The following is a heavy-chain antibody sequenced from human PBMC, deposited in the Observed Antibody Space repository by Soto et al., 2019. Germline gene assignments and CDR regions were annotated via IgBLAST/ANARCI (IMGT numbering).Heavy chain of an antibody. D-gene: IGHD3-22*01. V-gene: IGHV2-70*11. CDR3: ARTITGYYYDSSGYYYFDY. CDR1: GFSRSTSGMC. Sequence: SGPTLLNPTQTLTLTCTFSGFSRSTSGMCVSWIRQPPGKALEWLARIDWDDDKYYSTSLKTRLTLSQDTSKNQVVLTMTNMDPVDTATYYCARTITGYYYDSSGYYYFDYWGQGTLVTVSS. CDR2: IDWDDDK. J-gene: IGHJ4*02.